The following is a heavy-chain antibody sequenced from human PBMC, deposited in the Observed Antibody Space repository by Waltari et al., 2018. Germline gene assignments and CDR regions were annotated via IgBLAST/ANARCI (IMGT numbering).Heavy chain of an antibody. D-gene: IGHD1-26*01. CDR2: INHSGST. CDR3: ARYIVGAPPEGFDY. J-gene: IGHJ4*02. CDR1: GGSFSGYY. V-gene: IGHV4-34*01. Sequence: QVQLQQWGAGLLKPSETLSLTCAVYGGSFSGYYWSWIRQPPGKGLEWIGEINHSGSTTHNPSLKSRVTISVDTSKNQFSLKLSSVTAADTAVYYCARYIVGAPPEGFDYWGQGTLVTVSS.